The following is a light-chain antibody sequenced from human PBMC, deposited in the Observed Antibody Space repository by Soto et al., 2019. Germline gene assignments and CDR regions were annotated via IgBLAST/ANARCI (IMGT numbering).Light chain of an antibody. CDR2: RNN. Sequence: QSVLTQPPSASGTPGQMVTISFSGSSSNIGSNYVYWYQQLPGTAPKLLIYRNNQRPSGVPDRFSGSKSGTSASLAISGLRSEDEADYYCAAWDDSLSGWVFGGGTKLTVL. J-gene: IGLJ3*02. V-gene: IGLV1-47*01. CDR3: AAWDDSLSGWV. CDR1: SSNIGSNY.